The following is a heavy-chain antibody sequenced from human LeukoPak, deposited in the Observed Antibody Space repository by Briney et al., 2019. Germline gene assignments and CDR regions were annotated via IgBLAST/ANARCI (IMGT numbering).Heavy chain of an antibody. CDR2: TWHSGSST. Sequence: SETLSLTCTVSDGSIKTNYWWTWVRQPPGQGLEWIGETWHSGSSTNYNPSLKSRVTISVDKPKSQFSLKLTSVTAADTAIYYCARGNEYTWWQWSQGTLVTVSS. CDR3: ARGNEYTWWQ. V-gene: IGHV4-4*02. J-gene: IGHJ4*02. CDR1: DGSIKTNYW. D-gene: IGHD2-15*01.